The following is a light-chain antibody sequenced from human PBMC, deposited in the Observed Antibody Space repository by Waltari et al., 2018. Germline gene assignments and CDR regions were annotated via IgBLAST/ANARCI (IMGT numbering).Light chain of an antibody. V-gene: IGLV3-21*04. Sequence: SYVLTQPPSVSVAPGKTARITCGGTNIGSKSVHWYQQKPGQAPVLVIYYASDRPSGSPERFSGSNSGNTATLTISRVEAGDEADYYCQVWDSSSDHVVFGGGTKLTVL. CDR3: QVWDSSSDHVV. J-gene: IGLJ2*01. CDR2: YAS. CDR1: NIGSKS.